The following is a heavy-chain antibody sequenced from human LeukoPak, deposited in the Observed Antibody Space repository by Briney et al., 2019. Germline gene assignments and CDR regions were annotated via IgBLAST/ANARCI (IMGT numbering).Heavy chain of an antibody. J-gene: IGHJ4*02. Sequence: GGSLRLSCAASGFTFSSYWMSWVRQAPGKGLEWVAIIKQDGSEKYYVDSVKGRFTISRDNAKNSLYLQMNSLRAEDTAVYYCARDWWGLGDRNGASRYRLTWGQGILVTVSS. CDR3: ARDWWGLGDRNGASRYRLT. V-gene: IGHV3-7*01. CDR1: GFTFSSYW. CDR2: IKQDGSEK. D-gene: IGHD2-2*01.